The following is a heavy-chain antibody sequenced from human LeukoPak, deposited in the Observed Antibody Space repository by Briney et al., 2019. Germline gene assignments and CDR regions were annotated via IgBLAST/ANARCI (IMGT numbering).Heavy chain of an antibody. CDR2: INSGGSSA. CDR1: GFTFSSHA. Sequence: GGSLRLSCAGSGFTFSSHAMSWVRQAPGKGLEWVSGINSGGSSAYYADPVSGRFPISRANSKSALFLQMNSLRAEDTAIYYCAKECYDRSGYCFDYWGQGALVAVSS. D-gene: IGHD3-22*01. CDR3: AKECYDRSGYCFDY. V-gene: IGHV3-23*01. J-gene: IGHJ4*02.